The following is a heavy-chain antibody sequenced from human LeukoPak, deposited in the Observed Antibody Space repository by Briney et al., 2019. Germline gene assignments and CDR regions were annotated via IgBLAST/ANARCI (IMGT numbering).Heavy chain of an antibody. D-gene: IGHD4-11*01. CDR1: GYTFTSYG. CDR2: TSAYNGNT. V-gene: IGHV1-18*01. J-gene: IGHJ6*03. CDR3: ARSRPTVTTEYYYYMDV. Sequence: ASVKVSCKASGYTFTSYGISWVRQAPGQGLEWMGWTSAYNGNTNYAQKFQGRVTITADESTSTAYMELSSLRSEDTAVYYCARSRPTVTTEYYYYMDVWVKGTAVTVSS.